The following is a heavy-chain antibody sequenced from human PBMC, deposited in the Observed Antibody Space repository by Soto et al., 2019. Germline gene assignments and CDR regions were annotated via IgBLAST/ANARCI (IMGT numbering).Heavy chain of an antibody. CDR2: ISYDGSNK. J-gene: IGHJ6*03. V-gene: IGHV3-30*18. CDR1: GFTFSSYG. Sequence: GGSLRLSCVASGFTFSSYGMHWVRQAPGKGLEWVAVISYDGSNKYYADSVKGRFTISRDNSKNTLYLQMNSLRAEDTAVYYCAKDRRKVIRGAWGVEYYMDVWGKGTTVTVSS. CDR3: AKDRRKVIRGAWGVEYYMDV. D-gene: IGHD3-10*01.